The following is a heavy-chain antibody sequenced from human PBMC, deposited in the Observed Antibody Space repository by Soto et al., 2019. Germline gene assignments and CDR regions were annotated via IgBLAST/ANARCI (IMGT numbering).Heavy chain of an antibody. J-gene: IGHJ4*02. D-gene: IGHD2-2*02. CDR2: IIPILGIA. CDR3: VMEYCSSTSCYRDY. CDR1: GGTFSSYT. V-gene: IGHV1-69*02. Sequence: QVQLVQSGAEVKKPGSSVKVSCKASGGTFSSYTISWVRQAPGQGLEWMGRIIPILGIANYAQKFQGRVTITAHKYTSTAYMELSSLRSEDTAVYYCVMEYCSSTSCYRDYWGQGTLVTVSS.